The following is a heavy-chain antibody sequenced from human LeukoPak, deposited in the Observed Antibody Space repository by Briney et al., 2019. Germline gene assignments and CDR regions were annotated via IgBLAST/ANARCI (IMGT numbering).Heavy chain of an antibody. CDR2: ISYDGSNK. V-gene: IGHV3-30-3*01. Sequence: PGGSLRLSCAASGFTFSSYAMHWVRQAPGKGLEWVAVISYDGSNKYYADSVKGRFTISRDNSKNTLYLQMNSLRAEDTAVYYCARGDTVATIGYDYWGQGTLVTVSS. CDR3: ARGDTVATIGYDY. J-gene: IGHJ4*02. CDR1: GFTFSSYA. D-gene: IGHD5-12*01.